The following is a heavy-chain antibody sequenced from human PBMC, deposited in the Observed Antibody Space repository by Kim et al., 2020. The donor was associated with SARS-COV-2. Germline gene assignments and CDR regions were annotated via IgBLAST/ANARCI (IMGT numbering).Heavy chain of an antibody. J-gene: IGHJ5*02. V-gene: IGHV5-10-1*01. CDR3: PRQGWGRIVVVPAAALTRDWFDP. CDR2: IDPSDSYT. D-gene: IGHD2-2*01. Sequence: GESLKISCKGSGYSFTSYWISWVRQMPGKGLEWMGRIDPSDSYTNYSPSFQGHVTISADKSISTAYLQWSSLKASDTAMYYCPRQGWGRIVVVPAAALTRDWFDPWGQGTLVTVSS. CDR1: GYSFTSYW.